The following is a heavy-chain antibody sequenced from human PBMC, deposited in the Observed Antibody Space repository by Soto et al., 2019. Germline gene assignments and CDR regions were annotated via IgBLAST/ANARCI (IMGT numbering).Heavy chain of an antibody. D-gene: IGHD7-27*01. J-gene: IGHJ6*02. Sequence: QVQLVESGGGVVQPGRSLRLSCAASGFTFSSYGMHWVRQAPDKGLEWVAVISYDGSNKYYADSVKGRFTISRDNSKNTRYLQMNSLRAEDTAVYYCAKDLLGPGRAYGMDVWGQGTTVTVSS. CDR3: AKDLLGPGRAYGMDV. CDR2: ISYDGSNK. CDR1: GFTFSSYG. V-gene: IGHV3-30*18.